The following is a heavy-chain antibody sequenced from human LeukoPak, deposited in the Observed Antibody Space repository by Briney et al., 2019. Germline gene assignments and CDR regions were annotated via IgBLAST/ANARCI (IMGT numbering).Heavy chain of an antibody. D-gene: IGHD3-22*01. CDR3: AKDLYDSSGGDY. CDR2: ISYDGSNK. J-gene: IGHJ4*02. V-gene: IGHV3-30*18. Sequence: GRSLRLSCAASGFTFSSYGMHWVRQAPGKGLEWVAVISYDGSNKYYADSVKGRFTISRDNSKNTLYLQMNSLRAEDTAVYYCAKDLYDSSGGDYWGQGTLVTVSS. CDR1: GFTFSSYG.